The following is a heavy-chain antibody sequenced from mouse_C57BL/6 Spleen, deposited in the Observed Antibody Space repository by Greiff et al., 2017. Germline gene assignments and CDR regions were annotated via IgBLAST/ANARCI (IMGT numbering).Heavy chain of an antibody. Sequence: EVKLVESGPELVKPGASVKISCKASGYSFTGYYMNWVKQSPEKSLEWIGEINPSTGGTTYNQKFKAKATLTVDKSSSTAYMQLKSLTSEDSAVYYCALYYYGSSYSFDYWGQGTTLTVSS. J-gene: IGHJ2*01. D-gene: IGHD1-1*01. CDR3: ALYYYGSSYSFDY. V-gene: IGHV1-42*01. CDR1: GYSFTGYY. CDR2: INPSTGGT.